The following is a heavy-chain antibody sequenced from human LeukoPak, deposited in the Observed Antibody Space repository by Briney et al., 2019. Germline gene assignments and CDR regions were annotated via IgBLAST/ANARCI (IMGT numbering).Heavy chain of an antibody. Sequence: SETLPLTCTVSGGSISSSSYYWGWIRQPPGKGLEWIGSIYYSGSTYYNPSLKSRVTISVDTSKNQFSLKLSSVTAADTAVYYCARGSSSWYSFHFDYWGQGTLVTVSS. J-gene: IGHJ4*02. D-gene: IGHD6-13*01. CDR2: IYYSGST. V-gene: IGHV4-39*07. CDR3: ARGSSSWYSFHFDY. CDR1: GGSISSSSYY.